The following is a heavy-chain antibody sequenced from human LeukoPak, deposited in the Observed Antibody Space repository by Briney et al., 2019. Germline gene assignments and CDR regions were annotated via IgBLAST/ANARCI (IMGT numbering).Heavy chain of an antibody. J-gene: IGHJ4*02. D-gene: IGHD2-2*01. CDR2: IKSKTDGGTT. CDR1: GFTFSSYA. Sequence: NPGGSLRLSCAASGFTFSSYAMSWVRQAPGKGLEWVGRIKSKTDGGTTDYAAPVKGRFTISRDDSKNTLYLQMNSLKTEDTAVYYCTTGSVVVPAAIYYWGQGTLVTVSS. CDR3: TTGSVVVPAAIYY. V-gene: IGHV3-15*01.